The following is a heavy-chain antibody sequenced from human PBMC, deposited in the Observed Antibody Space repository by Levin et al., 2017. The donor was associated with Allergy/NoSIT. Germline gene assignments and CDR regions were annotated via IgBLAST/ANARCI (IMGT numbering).Heavy chain of an antibody. Sequence: GESLKISCAASGFPFSDYYMSWIRQAPGKGLEWVAYISGTGSTIHYVDSVKGRFTVSRDNAKNSLYLQLNSLRAEDTAVFYCAKIYGDHVDYWGQGTLVTVSS. J-gene: IGHJ4*02. D-gene: IGHD4-17*01. CDR1: GFPFSDYY. CDR2: ISGTGSTI. CDR3: AKIYGDHVDY. V-gene: IGHV3-11*01.